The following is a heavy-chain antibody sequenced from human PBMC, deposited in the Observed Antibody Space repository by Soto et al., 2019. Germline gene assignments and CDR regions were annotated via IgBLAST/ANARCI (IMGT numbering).Heavy chain of an antibody. CDR1: GFTFTDHY. D-gene: IGHD2-8*01. V-gene: IGHV3-72*01. CDR2: ARNKVNGYTI. J-gene: IGHJ4*02. Sequence: GGSLRLSCAAPGFTFTDHYMDWVRQAPGEGLEWVGRARNKVNGYTIAYAASVKGRFIISRDDSKNSLYLQMNSLKTEDTAIYFCARLMGTSFDLWGQGTLVTVSS. CDR3: ARLMGTSFDL.